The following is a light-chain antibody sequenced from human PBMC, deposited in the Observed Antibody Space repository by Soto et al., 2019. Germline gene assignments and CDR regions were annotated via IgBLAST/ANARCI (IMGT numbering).Light chain of an antibody. CDR1: QSVRSSY. J-gene: IGKJ1*01. CDR2: DAS. CDR3: QQRSSWPRT. V-gene: IGKV3-11*01. Sequence: EIVLTQSPATLSLSPGERATLSCGASQSVRSSYLAWYQQKPGQAPRLLIYDASNRATGIPARFSGSGSGTDFTLTISSLEPEDFALYYCQQRSSWPRTFGQGTKVDIK.